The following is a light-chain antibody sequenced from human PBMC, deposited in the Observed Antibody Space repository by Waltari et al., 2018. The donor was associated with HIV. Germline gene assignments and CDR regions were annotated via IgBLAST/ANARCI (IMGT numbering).Light chain of an antibody. CDR3: QSYDISLSASVV. V-gene: IGLV1-40*01. CDR1: RSPLGAASD. CDR2: GNK. Sequence: QSMLTQPPSVSGAPGQRVTISRPGSRSPLGAASDVPWYQQIPGTAPKLLIPGNKNRPSGVPDRFSASKSGTSASLTISGLQAEDEADYFCQSYDISLSASVVFGGGTRLTVL. J-gene: IGLJ2*01.